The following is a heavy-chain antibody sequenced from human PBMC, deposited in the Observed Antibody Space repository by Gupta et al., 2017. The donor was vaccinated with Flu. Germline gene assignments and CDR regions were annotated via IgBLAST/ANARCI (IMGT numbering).Heavy chain of an antibody. J-gene: IGHJ4*02. D-gene: IGHD2-2*01. V-gene: IGHV3-15*01. Sequence: MNWVRQAPGKGLEWVGRIKSKSKGETIDYAAPGKSRFTISKDASMGTLYLRMDSLKTEETAVYYCTTPRYCTSTSCVSIDYWGQGTLVTVSS. CDR2: IKSKSKGETI. CDR3: TTPRYCTSTSCVSIDY.